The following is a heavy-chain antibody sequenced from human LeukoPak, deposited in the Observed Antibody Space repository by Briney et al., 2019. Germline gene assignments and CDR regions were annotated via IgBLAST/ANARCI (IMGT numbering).Heavy chain of an antibody. D-gene: IGHD1-26*01. Sequence: PSETLSLTCTVSGGSISSYYWSWIRQPAGKGLEWIGRIYTSGSTNYNPSLKSRVTMSVDTSKNQFSLKLSSVTAADTAVYYCARSGSYEGYNWFDPWGQGTLVTVSS. CDR1: GGSISSYY. CDR3: ARSGSYEGYNWFDP. CDR2: IYTSGST. J-gene: IGHJ5*02. V-gene: IGHV4-4*07.